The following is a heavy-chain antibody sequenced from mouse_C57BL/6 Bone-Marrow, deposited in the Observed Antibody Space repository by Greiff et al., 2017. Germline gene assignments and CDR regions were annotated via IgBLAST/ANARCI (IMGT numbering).Heavy chain of an antibody. CDR2: ISYDGSN. CDR3: ARDQYYGSSHCYFDV. Sequence: VQLKESGPGLVKPSQSLSLTCSVTGYSITSGYYWNWIRQFPGNKLEWMGYISYDGSNNYNPSLKNRISITRDTSTNQFFLKLNSVTTEDTATYYCARDQYYGSSHCYFDVWGTGTTVTVSS. V-gene: IGHV3-6*01. CDR1: GYSITSGYY. D-gene: IGHD1-1*01. J-gene: IGHJ1*03.